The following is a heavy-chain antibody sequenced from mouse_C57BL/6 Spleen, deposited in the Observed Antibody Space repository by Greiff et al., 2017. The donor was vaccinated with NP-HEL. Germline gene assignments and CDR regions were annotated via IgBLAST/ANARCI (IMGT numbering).Heavy chain of an antibody. CDR3: ESHYDYAMDY. CDR2: ISSGSSTI. Sequence: EVMLVESGGGLVKPGGSLKLSCAASGFTFSDYGMHWVRQAPEKGLEWVAYISSGSSTIYYADTVKGRFTISRDNAKNTLFLQMTSLRSEDSAMYYCESHYDYAMDYWGQGTSVTVSS. D-gene: IGHD1-2*01. V-gene: IGHV5-17*01. J-gene: IGHJ4*01. CDR1: GFTFSDYG.